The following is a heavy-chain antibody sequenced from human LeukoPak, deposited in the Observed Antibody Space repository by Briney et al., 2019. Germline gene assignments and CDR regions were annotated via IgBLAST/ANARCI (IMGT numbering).Heavy chain of an antibody. Sequence: PGGSLRLSCVASGFTFSSYSMNWVRQAPGKGLEWLSYISSSSGTIYYAESVKGRFTISRDNAKNSLYLQMISLRAEDTAVYYCARLSSSSGSKDYWGQGTLVTVSS. D-gene: IGHD1-26*01. CDR1: GFTFSSYS. CDR2: ISSSSGTI. V-gene: IGHV3-48*01. CDR3: ARLSSSSGSKDY. J-gene: IGHJ4*02.